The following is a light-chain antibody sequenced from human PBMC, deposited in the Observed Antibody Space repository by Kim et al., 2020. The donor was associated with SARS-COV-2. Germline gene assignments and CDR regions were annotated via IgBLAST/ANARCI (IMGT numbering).Light chain of an antibody. J-gene: IGLJ1*01. CDR3: SSYTSSNTYV. CDR1: SSDVGGYNY. CDR2: DVS. Sequence: QSVLTQPASVSGSPGQSITISCTGTSSDVGGYNYVSWYQQHPGKAPKLMIYDVSNRPSEVSNRFSGSKSGNTASLTISGLQAEDEADYYCSSYTSSNTYVFGTGTKVTVL. V-gene: IGLV2-14*03.